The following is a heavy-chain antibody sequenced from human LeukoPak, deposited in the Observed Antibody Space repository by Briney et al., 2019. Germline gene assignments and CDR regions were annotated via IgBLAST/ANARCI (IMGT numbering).Heavy chain of an antibody. CDR1: GYTFTGYY. D-gene: IGHD3-10*01. CDR3: ARDRSQGRDFDY. Sequence: VASVKVSCKASGYTFTGYYMHWVRQAPGQGLDWMGWINPNSGDTNYAQKFQGRVTMTRDTPISTAYMDLSRLTSDDTAVYYCARDRSQGRDFDYWGQGTLVTVSS. J-gene: IGHJ4*02. V-gene: IGHV1-2*02. CDR2: INPNSGDT.